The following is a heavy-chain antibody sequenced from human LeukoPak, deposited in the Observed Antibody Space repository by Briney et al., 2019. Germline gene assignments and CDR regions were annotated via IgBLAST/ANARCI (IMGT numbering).Heavy chain of an antibody. Sequence: ASVKVSCKASGYTFTSYDINWVRQATGQGLEWMGWMNPNSGNTGYAQKFQGRVTMTRNTSISTAYMELGSLRSEDTAVYYCARSLTYYDFWSGYYIYGMDVWGQGTTVTVSS. CDR2: MNPNSGNT. J-gene: IGHJ6*02. CDR1: GYTFTSYD. CDR3: ARSLTYYDFWSGYYIYGMDV. V-gene: IGHV1-8*01. D-gene: IGHD3-3*01.